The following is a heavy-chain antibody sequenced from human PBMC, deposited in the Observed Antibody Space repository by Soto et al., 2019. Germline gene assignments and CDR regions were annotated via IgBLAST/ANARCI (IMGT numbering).Heavy chain of an antibody. CDR3: ARDGHCISTSGYDNVPEFDY. J-gene: IGHJ4*02. D-gene: IGHD2-2*03. Sequence: QVQLVESGGGVVQPGRSLRLSCAASGFTFSSYGMHWVRQAPGKGLEWVAVIWYDGSNKYYADSVKGRFTISRDNSKNTLYLQMNSMSAEDTAMYYCARDGHCISTSGYDNVPEFDYWGQGTLVTVSS. CDR2: IWYDGSNK. V-gene: IGHV3-33*01. CDR1: GFTFSSYG.